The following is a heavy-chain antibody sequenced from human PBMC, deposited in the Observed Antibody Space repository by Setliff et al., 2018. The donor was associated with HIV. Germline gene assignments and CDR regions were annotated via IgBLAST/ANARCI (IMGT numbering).Heavy chain of an antibody. CDR2: IYNSAST. J-gene: IGHJ4*02. Sequence: PSETLSLTCTVSGDSISTDYWTWIRQPPGKGLEWIGYIYNSASTSYNPSLKSRVTISVDTSKNQFSLKLSSVTAADTAVYYCARRLAARRGFIDYWGQGTLVTVSS. D-gene: IGHD6-6*01. CDR3: ARRLAARRGFIDY. V-gene: IGHV4-4*09. CDR1: GDSISTDY.